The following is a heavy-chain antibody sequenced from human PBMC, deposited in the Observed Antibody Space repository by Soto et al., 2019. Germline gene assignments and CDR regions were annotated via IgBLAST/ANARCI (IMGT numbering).Heavy chain of an antibody. J-gene: IGHJ1*01. CDR2: ITGSGGGT. CDR3: AKSTGCRGGFCS. V-gene: IGHV3-23*01. Sequence: PGVSLMLSCAASGFTFSSSAMTWVRQAPGKGLEWVSAITGSGGGTYYADSVEGRFASSRDNSKNTLYLQKDSLRAGDTAVAYGAKSTGCRGGFCSWGQEAQVTVSS. CDR1: GFTFSSSA. D-gene: IGHD2-15*01.